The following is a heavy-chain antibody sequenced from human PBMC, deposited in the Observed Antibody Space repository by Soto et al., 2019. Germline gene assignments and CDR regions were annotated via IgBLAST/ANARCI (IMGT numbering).Heavy chain of an antibody. D-gene: IGHD1-26*01. Sequence: QVQLVESGGGVVQPGRSLRLSCAASGFTFSSYGMHWVRQAPGKGLEWVAVIWYDGNIKYYADSVKGRFTISRDNSKNTLYLQMNSLRAEDTAVYYCARVSEGGSYYAGLDYWGQGTLVTVSS. CDR3: ARVSEGGSYYAGLDY. V-gene: IGHV3-33*01. J-gene: IGHJ4*02. CDR1: GFTFSSYG. CDR2: IWYDGNIK.